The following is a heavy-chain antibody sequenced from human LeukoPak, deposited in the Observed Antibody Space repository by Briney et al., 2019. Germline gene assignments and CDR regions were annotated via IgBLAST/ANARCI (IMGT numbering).Heavy chain of an antibody. J-gene: IGHJ4*02. CDR1: GYTYNTCD. CDR2: ISASGGST. Sequence: SGVSQRLLCAASGYTYNTCDKRWARDAPGRGLVWVSSISASGGSTYYADSVKGRFTISRDNSKNTLSLQMNSLRAEDTAVYYCAKRPGNVVPATVDFWGQGALVTVSS. D-gene: IGHD2-15*01. CDR3: AKRPGNVVPATVDF. V-gene: IGHV3-23*01.